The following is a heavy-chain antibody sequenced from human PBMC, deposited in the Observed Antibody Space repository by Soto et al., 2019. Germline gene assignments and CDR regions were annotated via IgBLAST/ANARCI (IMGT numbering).Heavy chain of an antibody. D-gene: IGHD3-3*01. CDR2: INAGNGNT. Sequence: QVQLVQSGAEVKKPGASVKVSCKASGYTFTSYAMHWVRQAPGQRLEWMGWINAGNGNTKYSQKFQGRVTITRGTSASTAYMELSSLRSEDTAVYYCARIANDFWSGKPHDAFDIWGQGTMVTVSS. CDR1: GYTFTSYA. J-gene: IGHJ3*02. CDR3: ARIANDFWSGKPHDAFDI. V-gene: IGHV1-3*01.